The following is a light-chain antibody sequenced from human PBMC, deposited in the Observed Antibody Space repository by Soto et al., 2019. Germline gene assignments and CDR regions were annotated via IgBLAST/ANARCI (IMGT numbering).Light chain of an antibody. CDR2: AAS. Sequence: DIQMTQSPSSLSASVGDSVTITCRASQSISNYLIWYQQKPGKAPKLLIHAASSLQSGVPSRFSGSGPGTEFTLTISSLQPDDFATYHCQQAYSVPPTFGQGTKV. J-gene: IGKJ1*01. CDR3: QQAYSVPPT. CDR1: QSISNY. V-gene: IGKV1-39*01.